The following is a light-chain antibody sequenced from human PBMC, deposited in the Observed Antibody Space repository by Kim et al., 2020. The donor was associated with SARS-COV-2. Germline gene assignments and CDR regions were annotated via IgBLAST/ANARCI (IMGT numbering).Light chain of an antibody. J-gene: IGKJ4*01. CDR1: QSVSTN. CDR3: QEYNNWPPLT. V-gene: IGKV3-15*01. CDR2: CAS. Sequence: VVMTQSPATLSVSPGERATLSCRASQSVSTNIAWYQQKPGQAPRLLIYCASTRATAIPARCSGSGSGTEFTLTIISLQSADFAVYYCQEYNNWPPLTFGGGTKVDIK.